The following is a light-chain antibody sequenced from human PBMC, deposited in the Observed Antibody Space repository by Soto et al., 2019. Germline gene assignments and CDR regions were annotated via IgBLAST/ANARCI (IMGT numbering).Light chain of an antibody. Sequence: DIQRTQSPSSLSTSVGGRVTITCRASQSISTYLNWYQQKPGKAPNLLIYAASSLQSGVPLRFSGSGSGTDFTLTISSLQPEDFATYYCHQTYSTPFTFGPGTKLDV. V-gene: IGKV1-39*01. CDR1: QSISTY. CDR3: HQTYSTPFT. CDR2: AAS. J-gene: IGKJ3*01.